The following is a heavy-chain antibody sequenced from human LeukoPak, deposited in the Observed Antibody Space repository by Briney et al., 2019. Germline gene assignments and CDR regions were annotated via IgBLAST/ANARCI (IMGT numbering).Heavy chain of an antibody. J-gene: IGHJ4*02. D-gene: IGHD3-22*01. CDR1: GDSISSARFY. Sequence: SETLSLTCTVFGDSISSARFYWGWIRQPPGKGLEWIGSIYYTGSTYYNPFVKSRVAISVDPYQNQFSLKLTSATVADTAVYYCARGGAGYSDSSGYYNRHPHFDYWGQGTLVPVS. CDR3: ARGGAGYSDSSGYYNRHPHFDY. V-gene: IGHV4-39*01. CDR2: IYYTGST.